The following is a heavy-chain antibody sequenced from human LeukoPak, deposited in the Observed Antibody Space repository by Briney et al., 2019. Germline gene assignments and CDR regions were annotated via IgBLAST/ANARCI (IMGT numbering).Heavy chain of an antibody. J-gene: IGHJ4*02. CDR2: IYYSGST. CDR1: GGSISSGGYY. V-gene: IGHV4-31*03. D-gene: IGHD3-22*01. Sequence: SQTLSLTCTVSGGSISSGGYYWSWIRQHSGKGLECIGYIYYSGSTYYNPSLKSRVTISVDTSKNQFSLKLSSVTAADTAVYYCARASDRGGSHFDYWGQGTLVTVSS. CDR3: ARASDRGGSHFDY.